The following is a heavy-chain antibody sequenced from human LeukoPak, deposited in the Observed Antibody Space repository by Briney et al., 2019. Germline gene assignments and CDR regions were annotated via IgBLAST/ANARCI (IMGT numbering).Heavy chain of an antibody. V-gene: IGHV4-4*07. CDR3: AAISTAGNGDWFDP. D-gene: IGHD6-13*01. CDR2: IYTSGST. CDR1: GGSISSYY. Sequence: SETLSLTCTVSGGSISSYYWSWIRQPAGKGLEWIGRIYTSGSTNYNPSLKSRVTLSIDTSKNQFSLKVTSVTAADTAVYYCAAISTAGNGDWFDPWGQGTLVTVSS. J-gene: IGHJ5*02.